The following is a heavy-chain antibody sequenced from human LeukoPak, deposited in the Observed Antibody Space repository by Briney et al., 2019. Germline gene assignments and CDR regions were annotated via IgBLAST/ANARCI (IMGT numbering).Heavy chain of an antibody. CDR2: IYHSGSI. Sequence: SGTLSLTCAVSGASISSTKWWTWVRQPPGKGLEWIGEIYHSGSINYNPSLRSRVTVSIDKSKNQFSLKVSSVTAADTAVYYCASWPVGDGSGSKVDYWGQGTLVTVSS. D-gene: IGHD3-10*01. V-gene: IGHV4-4*02. CDR3: ASWPVGDGSGSKVDY. CDR1: GASISSTKW. J-gene: IGHJ4*02.